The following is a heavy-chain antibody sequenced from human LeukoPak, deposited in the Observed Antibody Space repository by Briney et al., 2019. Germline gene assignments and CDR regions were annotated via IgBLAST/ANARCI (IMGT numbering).Heavy chain of an antibody. V-gene: IGHV3-30*18. D-gene: IGHD3-3*01. CDR2: ISYGGSNK. Sequence: GGSLRLSCAASGFTFSSYGMHWVRQAPGKGLEWVAVISYGGSNKYYADSVKGRFTISRDNSKNTLYLQMNSLRAEDTAVYYCAKDQRITIFGGVTPSLDYWGQGTLVTVSS. CDR3: AKDQRITIFGGVTPSLDY. J-gene: IGHJ4*02. CDR1: GFTFSSYG.